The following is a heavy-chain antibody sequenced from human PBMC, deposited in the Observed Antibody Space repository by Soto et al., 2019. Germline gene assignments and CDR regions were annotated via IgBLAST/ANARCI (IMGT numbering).Heavy chain of an antibody. CDR1: GFTISRNY. CDR3: ASRHTSSWSALDY. Sequence: GGSLRLSCAASGFTISRNYMSWVRQAPGKGLEWVSIIHSGDSTYYAGSVKGRFTISRDNSKNTLFLQMNSLRVEDTAVYYCASRHTSSWSALDYWGQGTQVTVSS. V-gene: IGHV3-66*01. J-gene: IGHJ4*02. CDR2: IHSGDST. D-gene: IGHD6-13*01.